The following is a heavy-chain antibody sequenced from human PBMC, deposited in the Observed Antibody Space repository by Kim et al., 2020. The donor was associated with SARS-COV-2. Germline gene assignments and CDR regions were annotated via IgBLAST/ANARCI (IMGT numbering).Heavy chain of an antibody. CDR2: ISGSGGST. J-gene: IGHJ3*02. CDR1: GFTFSSYA. CDR3: AKDMYYDSLTDYYRGSAFDI. Sequence: GGSLRLSCAASGFTFSSYAMSWVRQAPGKGLEWVSAISGSGGSTYYADSVKGRFTISRDNSKNTLYLKMNSLRAEDTAVYYCAKDMYYDSLTDYYRGSAFDIWGQGTMVTVSS. V-gene: IGHV3-23*01. D-gene: IGHD3-9*01.